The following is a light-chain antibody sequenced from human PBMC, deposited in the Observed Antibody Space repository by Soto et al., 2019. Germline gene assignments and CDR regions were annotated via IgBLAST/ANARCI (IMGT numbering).Light chain of an antibody. CDR2: DAS. CDR3: QQYDNSPIT. Sequence: DMAMRQSPATLSVSPGERAIRSCRASQNVYNNLAWYQQKPGQAPRLLIFDASTRATGIPDRFSGTGSDTDFTLTLSRLEPEDFAVYYCQQYDNSPITFGQGTRLEIK. V-gene: IGKV3D-15*02. J-gene: IGKJ5*01. CDR1: QNVYNN.